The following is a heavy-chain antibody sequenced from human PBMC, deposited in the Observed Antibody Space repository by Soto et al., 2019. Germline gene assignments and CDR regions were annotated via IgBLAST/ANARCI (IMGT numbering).Heavy chain of an antibody. CDR3: ARLEGLATISYYFDF. CDR2: IYFRGNT. V-gene: IGHV4-39*02. J-gene: IGHJ4*02. CDR1: GDSINSDKYC. Sequence: QLQLQQSGAGLLKPSETLSLTCSVSGDSINSDKYCWGWIRQPPGKGLEWGGSIYFRGNTYYNPYIQTRVTISTDKSKSHFSLKLNSVTAADSAVYFCARLEGLATISYYFDFWGQGALVTVSS. D-gene: IGHD5-12*01.